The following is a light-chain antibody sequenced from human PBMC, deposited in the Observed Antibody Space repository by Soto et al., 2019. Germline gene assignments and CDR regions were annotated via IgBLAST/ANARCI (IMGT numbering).Light chain of an antibody. Sequence: EIVLTQSPATLSLSPGERATLSCRASQSVSSYLAWYQQKPGQAPRLLIYDASNRATGIPARFSGSGSGTDFTLTIRSLEPEDFAVYYCQHGLTFGGGTKVEIK. J-gene: IGKJ4*01. CDR2: DAS. CDR3: QHGLT. CDR1: QSVSSY. V-gene: IGKV3-11*01.